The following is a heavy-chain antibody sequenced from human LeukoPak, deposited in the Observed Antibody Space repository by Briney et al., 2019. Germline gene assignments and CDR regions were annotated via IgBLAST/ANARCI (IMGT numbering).Heavy chain of an antibody. CDR1: GYTFTGYY. V-gene: IGHV1-2*06. CDR3: ARGKSGSYYSRSAFDI. Sequence: ASVKVSCKASGYTFTGYYMHWVRQAPGQGLEWMGRINPNSGGTNYAQEFQGGVTMTRDTSISTAYMELSRLRSDDTAVYYCARGKSGSYYSRSAFDIWGQGTMVTVSS. CDR2: INPNSGGT. D-gene: IGHD1-26*01. J-gene: IGHJ3*02.